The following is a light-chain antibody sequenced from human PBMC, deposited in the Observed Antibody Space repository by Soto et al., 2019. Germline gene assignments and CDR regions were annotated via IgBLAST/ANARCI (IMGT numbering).Light chain of an antibody. Sequence: QSVLTQPPSVSAAPGQKVTISCSGSSSNIGNRYVSWYQQVTGTAPKLLIYDNNQRPSGIPDRFSGSKSGTSATLDISGLQTGDEDDYYCGTWDTSLGAVVFGGGTKLTVL. CDR2: DNN. CDR1: SSNIGNRY. V-gene: IGLV1-51*01. J-gene: IGLJ2*01. CDR3: GTWDTSLGAVV.